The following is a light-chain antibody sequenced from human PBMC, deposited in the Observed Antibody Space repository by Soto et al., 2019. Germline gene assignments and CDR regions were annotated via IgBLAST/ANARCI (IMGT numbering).Light chain of an antibody. J-gene: IGLJ3*02. V-gene: IGLV2-14*01. CDR1: SSDVGAYNY. CDR2: EVS. CDR3: SAYTTSSSWL. Sequence: QSALTQPASVSGSPGLSITISCTGTSSDVGAYNYVSWFQQHPGKAPKLMIFEVSNRPSGVSNRFSGSKSGNTASLTISGLQAEDEAAYYCSAYTTSSSWLFGGGTKVTVL.